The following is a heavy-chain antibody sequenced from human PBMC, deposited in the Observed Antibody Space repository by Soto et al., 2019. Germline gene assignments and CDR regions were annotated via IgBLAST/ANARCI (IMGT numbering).Heavy chain of an antibody. Sequence: SETLSLTCTVSGGSISSSSYYWGWIRQPPGKGLEWIGSIYYSGSTYYNPSLKSRVTISVDTSKNQFSLKLSSVTAADTAVYYCARLEVYSNYYYYGMDVCGQGTTVTVSS. CDR1: GGSISSSSYY. J-gene: IGHJ6*02. CDR2: IYYSGST. D-gene: IGHD4-4*01. CDR3: ARLEVYSNYYYYGMDV. V-gene: IGHV4-39*01.